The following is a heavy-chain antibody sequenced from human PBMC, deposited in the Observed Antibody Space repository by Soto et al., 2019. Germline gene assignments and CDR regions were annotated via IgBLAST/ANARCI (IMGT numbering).Heavy chain of an antibody. D-gene: IGHD2-21*02. CDR3: ASGTYCGGDCYSPTHYYGMDV. Sequence: GGALRLSCAASRFTFGSFGMHWIRQAPGKWLEWVAVISYDGSNKYYADSVKGRFTISRDNSKNTLYLQMHSLRAEDTAVYYCASGTYCGGDCYSPTHYYGMDVWGQGTTVTVSS. J-gene: IGHJ6*02. V-gene: IGHV3-30*03. CDR2: ISYDGSNK. CDR1: RFTFGSFG.